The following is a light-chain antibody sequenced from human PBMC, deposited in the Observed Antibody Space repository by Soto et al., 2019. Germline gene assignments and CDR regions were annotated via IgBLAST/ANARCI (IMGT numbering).Light chain of an antibody. CDR2: GNT. J-gene: IGLJ2*01. CDR1: GSNIGAGFD. CDR3: QSYDTGLSGPVV. V-gene: IGLV1-40*01. Sequence: QSVLTQPPSLSGAPGQNIIISCTGGGSNIGAGFDVHWYQQLPGTAPKLLIYGNTNRPSGVPDRFSGSKSGTAASLVITGLRAEDEAEYYCQSYDTGLSGPVVFGGGTKLTVL.